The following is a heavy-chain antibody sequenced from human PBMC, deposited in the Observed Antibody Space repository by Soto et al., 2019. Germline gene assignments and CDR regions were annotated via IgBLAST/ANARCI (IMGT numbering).Heavy chain of an antibody. D-gene: IGHD3-10*01. Sequence: GGSLRLSCAASGFTFDDYTMHWVRQAPGKGLEWVSLISWDGGSTYYADSVKGRFTISRDNSKNSLYLQMNSLRTEDTALYYCAKDIAFTMVRGVTPAFQHWGQGTLVTVSS. J-gene: IGHJ1*01. CDR1: GFTFDDYT. CDR3: AKDIAFTMVRGVTPAFQH. CDR2: ISWDGGST. V-gene: IGHV3-43*01.